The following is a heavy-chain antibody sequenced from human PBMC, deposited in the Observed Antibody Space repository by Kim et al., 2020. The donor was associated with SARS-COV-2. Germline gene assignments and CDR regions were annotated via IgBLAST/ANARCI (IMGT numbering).Heavy chain of an antibody. D-gene: IGHD7-27*01. V-gene: IGHV3-23*01. Sequence: GDKPNYADSVQGRFTISRDTSKTTLYLQMSSLRVEDTAVYYCAKLTTNWGQGTVVTVSA. CDR2: GDKP. J-gene: IGHJ4*02. CDR3: AKLTTN.